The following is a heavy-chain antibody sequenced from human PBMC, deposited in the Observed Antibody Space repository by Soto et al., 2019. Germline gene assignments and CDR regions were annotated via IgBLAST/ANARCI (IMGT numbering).Heavy chain of an antibody. Sequence: GGSLRLSCVASEFTFSKYWMHWVRQAPGKGLVWVSRINMDGTKTAYADSVKGRFTVSRDNANNTLYLQMNSLGVEDTAVYYCARDYYYDSRSSSVNWFDPWGQGTLVTVSS. J-gene: IGHJ5*02. D-gene: IGHD3-22*01. CDR2: INMDGTKT. V-gene: IGHV3-74*01. CDR3: ARDYYYDSRSSSVNWFDP. CDR1: EFTFSKYW.